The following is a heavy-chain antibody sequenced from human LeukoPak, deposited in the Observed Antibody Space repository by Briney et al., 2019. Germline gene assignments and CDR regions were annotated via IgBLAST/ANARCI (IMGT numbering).Heavy chain of an antibody. CDR1: GFTASSNY. D-gene: IGHD4-17*01. CDR2: IYSGGST. V-gene: IGHV3-53*01. Sequence: GGSLRLSCAASGFTASSNYMSWVRQAPGKGLEWVSVIYSGGSTYYADSVKGRFTISRDNSKNTLYLQMNSLRAEDTAVYYCARDQTVPPGDAFDIWGQGTMVAVSS. J-gene: IGHJ3*02. CDR3: ARDQTVPPGDAFDI.